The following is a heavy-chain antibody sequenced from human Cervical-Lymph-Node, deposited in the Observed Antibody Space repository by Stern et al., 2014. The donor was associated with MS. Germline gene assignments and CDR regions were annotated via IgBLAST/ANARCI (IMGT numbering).Heavy chain of an antibody. CDR2: ISPYNGKT. CDR1: GYTFTVYG. D-gene: IGHD2-15*01. Sequence: VQLVQSGTEVKKPGASVKVSCKASGYTFTVYGFSWVRQAPGQGLEWMGWISPYNGKTNHAQKFQGRVTMTTDTSTTTAYMELRSLRSDDTAVYYCASDSEYCSGGSCYSLDYWGQGTLVTVSS. CDR3: ASDSEYCSGGSCYSLDY. J-gene: IGHJ4*02. V-gene: IGHV1-18*01.